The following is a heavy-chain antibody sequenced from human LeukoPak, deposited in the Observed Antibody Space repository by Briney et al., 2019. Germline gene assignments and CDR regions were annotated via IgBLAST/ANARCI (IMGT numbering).Heavy chain of an antibody. D-gene: IGHD4-17*01. Sequence: ASVKVSCKASRYTFTSYDINWVRQATGQGLEWMGWMTPNSGNTGYAQKFQGRVTMTRNTSISTAYMDLSSLRSQYTAVYCGAIGPSYGDYVAGAPGGQGTLVTVSS. CDR2: MTPNSGNT. CDR3: AIGPSYGDYVAGAP. CDR1: RYTFTSYD. J-gene: IGHJ5*02. V-gene: IGHV1-8*01.